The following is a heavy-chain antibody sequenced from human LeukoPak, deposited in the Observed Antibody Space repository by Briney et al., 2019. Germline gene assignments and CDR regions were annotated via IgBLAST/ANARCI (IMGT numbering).Heavy chain of an antibody. CDR2: IKSESDGGTT. D-gene: IGHD1-26*01. V-gene: IGHV3-15*01. CDR1: RFAFSQAW. CDR3: TTSGWFDH. J-gene: IGHJ5*02. Sequence: GGSLRLSCVASRFAFSQAWMSWVRQAPGKGLGWVGRIKSESDGGTTDYAAPVKGRFTISRDDSKNTLFLQRNSLQTEDTAVYYCTTSGWFDHWGQGTLVTVSS.